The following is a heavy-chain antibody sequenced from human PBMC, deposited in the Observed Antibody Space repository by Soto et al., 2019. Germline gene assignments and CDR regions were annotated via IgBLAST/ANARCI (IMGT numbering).Heavy chain of an antibody. CDR1: GFTFSNAW. CDR2: IKSKTDGGTT. CDR3: TTGLFWSAPDDAFDI. V-gene: IGHV3-15*07. D-gene: IGHD3-3*01. J-gene: IGHJ3*02. Sequence: PGGSLRLSCAASGFTFSNAWMNWVRQAPGKGLEWVGRIKSKTDGGTTDYAAPVKGRFTISRDDSKNTLYLQMNSLKTEDTAVYYCTTGLFWSAPDDAFDIWGQGTMVTVSS.